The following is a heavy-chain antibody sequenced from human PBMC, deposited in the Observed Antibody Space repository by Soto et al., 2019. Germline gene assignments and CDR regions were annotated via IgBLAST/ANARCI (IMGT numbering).Heavy chain of an antibody. D-gene: IGHD2-2*01. J-gene: IGHJ3*01. CDR2: ISHDGSKK. CDR3: AKDFSRVPSVVRAFDL. Sequence: QEQLVESGGGVVQPGTSLRLSCAASGLTFSSYGIHWVRRAPGKGLEWVAVISHDGSKKYYAYSVTGRFTISRDNSKNTLYLQMNSLRAEDTAVYFCAKDFSRVPSVVRAFDLWGQGTVVTVSS. V-gene: IGHV3-30*18. CDR1: GLTFSSYG.